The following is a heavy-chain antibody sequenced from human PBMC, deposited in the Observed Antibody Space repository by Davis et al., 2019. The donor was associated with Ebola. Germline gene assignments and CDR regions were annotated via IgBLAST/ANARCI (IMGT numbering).Heavy chain of an antibody. V-gene: IGHV3-30*03. J-gene: IGHJ4*02. Sequence: GESLKISCAASGISFSNYGMFWVRQAPGKVMEWVAVISPDGSDKNYADSGKGRFTISRDNSKNTLDLQMNSLRPEDTAVYYCAGQPYGSDRYPWDWGQGTLVTVSS. D-gene: IGHD3-10*01. CDR2: ISPDGSDK. CDR1: GISFSNYG. CDR3: AGQPYGSDRYPWD.